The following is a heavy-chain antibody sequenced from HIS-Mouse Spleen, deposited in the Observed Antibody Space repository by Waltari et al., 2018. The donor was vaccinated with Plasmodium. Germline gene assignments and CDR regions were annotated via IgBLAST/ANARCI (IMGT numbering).Heavy chain of an antibody. CDR3: ARGKYYDFWSGYYQGDAFDI. CDR2: MNPNSGNT. Sequence: QVQLVQSGAEVKKPGASVKVSCKASGYTFTSYDINWVRQATGQGLEWMGWMNPNSGNTGYAQKFQGRVTMTRNTSISTAYMELSSLRSEDTAVYYCARGKYYDFWSGYYQGDAFDIWGQGTMVTVSS. CDR1: GYTFTSYD. J-gene: IGHJ3*02. V-gene: IGHV1-8*01. D-gene: IGHD3-3*01.